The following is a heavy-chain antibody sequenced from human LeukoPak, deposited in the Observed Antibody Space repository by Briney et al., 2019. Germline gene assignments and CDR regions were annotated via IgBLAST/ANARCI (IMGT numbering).Heavy chain of an antibody. J-gene: IGHJ5*02. V-gene: IGHV4-4*02. Sequence: SETLSLTCAVSGGFISSSNWWGWVRQSPGKGLEWIGQIYHSGSINYNASLKSRLTISVDKSKNQFSLKLTSVTAADTAVYYCARVRGWPNWFDPWGQGTLVTVSS. D-gene: IGHD6-19*01. CDR1: GGFISSSNW. CDR3: ARVRGWPNWFDP. CDR2: IYHSGSI.